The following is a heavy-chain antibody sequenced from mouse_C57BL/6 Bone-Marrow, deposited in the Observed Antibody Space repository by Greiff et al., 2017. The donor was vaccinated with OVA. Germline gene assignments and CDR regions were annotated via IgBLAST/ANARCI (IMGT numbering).Heavy chain of an antibody. D-gene: IGHD3-2*02. CDR3: ARDRDSSGFDY. J-gene: IGHJ2*01. V-gene: IGHV5-16*01. CDR1: GFTFSDYY. Sequence: EVQVVESEGGLVQPGSSMKLSCTASGFTFSDYYMAWVRQVPATGLEWVANINYDGSSTSYLASLNCRFILSSDNAKNILDLQMSSRKSEDTATYYCARDRDSSGFDYWGQGTTLTVSS. CDR2: INYDGSST.